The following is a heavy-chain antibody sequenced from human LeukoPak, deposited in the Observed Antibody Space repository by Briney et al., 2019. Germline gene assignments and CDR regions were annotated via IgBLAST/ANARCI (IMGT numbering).Heavy chain of an antibody. V-gene: IGHV3-48*04. CDR1: GFTFSSYS. CDR3: ARARRYYFDY. CDR2: ISSSSSTI. Sequence: GGSLRLSCAASGFTFSSYSMNWVRQAPGKGLEWVSYISSSSSTIYYADSVKGRFTISRDNAKNSLYLQMNSLRAEDTAVYYCARARRYYFDYWGQGTLVTVSS. J-gene: IGHJ4*02.